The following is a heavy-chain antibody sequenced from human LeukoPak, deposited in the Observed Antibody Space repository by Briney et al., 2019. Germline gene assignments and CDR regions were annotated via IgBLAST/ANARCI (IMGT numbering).Heavy chain of an antibody. CDR2: ISSGGRTI. CDR1: GFTFSGSE. J-gene: IGHJ4*02. Sequence: GGSLRLSCAASGFTFSGSEMNWVRQAPGKGLEWVSYISSGGRTIYYADSVKGRFTISRDNSKNTLYLQMNSLRAEDTAVYYCAKGELVGATRNFDYWGQGTLVTVSS. CDR3: AKGELVGATRNFDY. V-gene: IGHV3-48*03. D-gene: IGHD1-26*01.